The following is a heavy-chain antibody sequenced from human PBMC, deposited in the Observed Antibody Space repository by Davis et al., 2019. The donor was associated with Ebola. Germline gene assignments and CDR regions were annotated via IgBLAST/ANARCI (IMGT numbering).Heavy chain of an antibody. CDR1: GFTFSTYW. CDR3: ARHVYGDFWYFDL. D-gene: IGHD4-17*01. J-gene: IGHJ2*01. CDR2: IYRDGRT. Sequence: GESLKISCAASGFTFSTYWMSWVRQAPGKGLEWVSVIYRDGRTYYADSVKGRFTISRDNSKNTVYLQTNSLRAEDTAVYYCARHVYGDFWYFDLWGRGTRVTVSS. V-gene: IGHV3-53*01.